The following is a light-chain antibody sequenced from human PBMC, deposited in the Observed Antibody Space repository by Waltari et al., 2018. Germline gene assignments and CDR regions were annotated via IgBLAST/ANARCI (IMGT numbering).Light chain of an antibody. CDR1: QGVSRT. CDR2: DAS. J-gene: IGKJ1*01. V-gene: IGKV3-20*01. Sequence: EIVLTQSPGTLSLSPGERATLSGRASQGVSRTLAWYQQKPGQAPRLLSYDASSRATGIPDRFSGSGSGTDFSLTISRLEPEDFAVYYCQKYGTLPATFGQGTKVEIK. CDR3: QKYGTLPAT.